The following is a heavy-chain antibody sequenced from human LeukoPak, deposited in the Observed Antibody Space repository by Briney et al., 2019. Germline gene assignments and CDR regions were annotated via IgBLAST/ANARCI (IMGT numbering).Heavy chain of an antibody. J-gene: IGHJ4*02. D-gene: IGHD5-12*01. Sequence: GGSLRLSCAASGFTVSSNYMSWVRQAPGKGLEWVSVIYSGGSTYYADSVKGRFTISRDNSKNTLYLQMNSLRAEDTAVYYCAREEYSGYGSSFDYWGQGTLVTVSS. CDR3: AREEYSGYGSSFDY. V-gene: IGHV3-53*01. CDR1: GFTVSSNY. CDR2: IYSGGST.